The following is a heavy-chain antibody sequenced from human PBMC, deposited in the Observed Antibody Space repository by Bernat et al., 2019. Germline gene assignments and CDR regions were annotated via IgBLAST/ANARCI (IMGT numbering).Heavy chain of an antibody. Sequence: VQLLEAGGGLVKPGGSLRLSCAASGFTFSDYYMSWIRQAPGKGLEWVSYITSSGSTIYYADSVKGRFTISRDNAKNSLYLQMNSLRAEDTAVYYCARAYHYGSGSVDYWGQGTLVTVSS. V-gene: IGHV3-11*01. J-gene: IGHJ4*02. D-gene: IGHD3-10*01. CDR1: GFTFSDYY. CDR3: ARAYHYGSGSVDY. CDR2: ITSSGSTI.